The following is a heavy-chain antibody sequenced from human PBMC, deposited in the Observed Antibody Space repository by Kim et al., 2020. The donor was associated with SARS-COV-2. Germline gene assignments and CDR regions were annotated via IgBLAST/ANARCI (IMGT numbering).Heavy chain of an antibody. CDR2: SSSGGRT. CDR3: AHIRG. V-gene: IGHV3-23*01. J-gene: IGHJ4*02. Sequence: SSSGGRTYHADSVKGRFTISRDNSKNTLFLQMISLRGEDTAVYYCAHIRGWGQGTRVTVSS. D-gene: IGHD3-3*01.